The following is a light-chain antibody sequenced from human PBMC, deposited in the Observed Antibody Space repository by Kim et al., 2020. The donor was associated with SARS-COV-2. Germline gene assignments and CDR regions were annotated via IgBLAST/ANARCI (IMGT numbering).Light chain of an antibody. V-gene: IGKV1-27*01. CDR1: QGISNY. Sequence: DIQMTQSPSSLSASVGDRVTITCRASQGISNYLAWYQQKPGKVLKLLIYAASTLQSGVPSRFRGSGSGTDFTLTISSLQPEDVAPYYCQKYNRALWTFGQGSKVEIK. CDR3: QKYNRALWT. J-gene: IGKJ1*01. CDR2: AAS.